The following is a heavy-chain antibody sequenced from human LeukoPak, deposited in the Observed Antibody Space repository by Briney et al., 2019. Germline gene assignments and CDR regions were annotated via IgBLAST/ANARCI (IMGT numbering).Heavy chain of an antibody. V-gene: IGHV4-59*01. CDR2: IYSSGST. D-gene: IGHD4-17*01. Sequence: SETLSLTCTVSGDSISGYYCTWMRQPPGKGLEWIGYIYSSGSTKYNPSLESRLSISIDTSKDQFSLKLSSVTAADTAVYFCARLRNYCDYWGQGTLVTVSS. J-gene: IGHJ4*02. CDR3: ARLRNYCDY. CDR1: GDSISGYY.